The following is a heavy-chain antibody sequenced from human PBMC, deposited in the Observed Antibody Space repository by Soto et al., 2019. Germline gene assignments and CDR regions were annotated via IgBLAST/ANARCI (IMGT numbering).Heavy chain of an antibody. Sequence: QVQLQESGPGLVKPSETLSLTCTVSGDFISSHYWSWIRQPPGQGLEWIGYVYYDGKTDSSPSLKSRVTISLDTSKNQISLSLTSVTAADTAVYYCARPKGIAPAVWYFDLWGRGTLVTVSS. CDR2: VYYDGKT. V-gene: IGHV4-59*08. D-gene: IGHD2-15*01. J-gene: IGHJ2*01. CDR1: GDFISSHY. CDR3: ARPKGIAPAVWYFDL.